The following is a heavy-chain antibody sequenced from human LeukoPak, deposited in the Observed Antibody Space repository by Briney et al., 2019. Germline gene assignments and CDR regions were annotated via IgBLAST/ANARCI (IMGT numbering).Heavy chain of an antibody. Sequence: SVKVSCKASGYTFTGYYMHWVRQAPGQGLEWMGRINPNSGGTNYAQKFQGRVTMTRDTSTSTAYMELSRLRSDDTAVYYCARGGTMVGGHDAFDIWGQGTMVTVSS. D-gene: IGHD4/OR15-4a*01. CDR3: ARGGTMVGGHDAFDI. V-gene: IGHV1-2*06. CDR1: GYTFTGYY. J-gene: IGHJ3*02. CDR2: INPNSGGT.